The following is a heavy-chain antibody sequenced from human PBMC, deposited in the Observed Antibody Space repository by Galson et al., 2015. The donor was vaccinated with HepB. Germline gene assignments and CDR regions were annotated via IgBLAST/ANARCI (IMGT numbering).Heavy chain of an antibody. J-gene: IGHJ4*02. Sequence: TLSLTCTVSGGSISSGDYYWSWIRQPPGKGLEWIGYIYYSGSTYYNPSLKSRVTISVDTSKNQFSLKLSSVTAADTAVYYCARAGLSDPLDYWGQGTLVTVSS. CDR3: ARAGLSDPLDY. CDR2: IYYSGST. V-gene: IGHV4-30-4*01. D-gene: IGHD3-10*01. CDR1: GGSISSGDYY.